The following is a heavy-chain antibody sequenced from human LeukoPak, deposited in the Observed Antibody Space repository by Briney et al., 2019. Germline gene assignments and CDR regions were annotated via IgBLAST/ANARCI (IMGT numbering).Heavy chain of an antibody. CDR1: GFTFTTYT. D-gene: IGHD2-2*01. V-gene: IGHV3-7*05. Sequence: PGGSLRLSCAASGFTFTTYTMNWVRQAPGKGLEWVANIKQDGSDKYYVDSVKGRFTISRDNAKNSVYLQMNSLRVEDTAVYYCTVGGTTTWVEDYWGQGTLVTVSS. CDR3: TVGGTTTWVEDY. J-gene: IGHJ4*02. CDR2: IKQDGSDK.